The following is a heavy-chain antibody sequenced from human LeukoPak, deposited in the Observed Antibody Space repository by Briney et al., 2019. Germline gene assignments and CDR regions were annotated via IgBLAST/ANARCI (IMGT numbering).Heavy chain of an antibody. CDR1: GGTFSSYA. V-gene: IGHV1-69*01. Sequence: SVKVSCKASGGTFSSYAISWVRQAPGQGLEWMGGIIPIFGTANYAQKFQGRVTITADESTSTAYMELRSLRSDDTAVYYCARGGNRWEQMGSWGQGTLVTVSS. J-gene: IGHJ5*02. CDR2: IIPIFGTA. D-gene: IGHD1-26*01. CDR3: ARGGNRWEQMGS.